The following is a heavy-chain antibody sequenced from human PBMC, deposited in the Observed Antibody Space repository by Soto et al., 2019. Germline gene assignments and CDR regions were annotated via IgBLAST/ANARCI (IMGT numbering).Heavy chain of an antibody. Sequence: GGSLRLSCAASGFTFSSYGMHWVRQAPGKGLEWVAVIWYDGSNKYYADSVKGRFTISRDNSKNTLYLQMNSLRAEDTAVYYCARDHHIVVVPAAIDYWGQGTLVTVSS. J-gene: IGHJ4*02. CDR3: ARDHHIVVVPAAIDY. CDR1: GFTFSSYG. D-gene: IGHD2-2*01. CDR2: IWYDGSNK. V-gene: IGHV3-33*08.